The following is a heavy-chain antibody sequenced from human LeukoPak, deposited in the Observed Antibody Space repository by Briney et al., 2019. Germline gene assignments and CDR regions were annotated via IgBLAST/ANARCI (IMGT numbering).Heavy chain of an antibody. CDR1: GFSLSGYY. CDR3: AKDRSYDSSGYSAFDF. V-gene: IGHV3-23*01. D-gene: IGHD3-22*01. CDR2: ISGSGGST. J-gene: IGHJ3*01. Sequence: GGSLRLSCAASGFSLSGYYLSWIRQAPGKGLEWVSAISGSGGSTYYADSVKGRFTISRDNSKNTLYLQMNSLRAEDTAIYSCAKDRSYDSSGYSAFDFWGQGTMVTVSS.